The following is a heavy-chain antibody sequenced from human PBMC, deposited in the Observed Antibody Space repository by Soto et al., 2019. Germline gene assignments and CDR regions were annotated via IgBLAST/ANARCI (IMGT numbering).Heavy chain of an antibody. CDR2: ISDSGST. CDR1: RDSMSSFY. V-gene: IGHV4-59*08. Sequence: SETLSLTCTVSRDSMSSFYWSWIRQPPGKGLEYIGYISDSGSTNYNPSFKSRVTISLDTSKNQFSLKLSSVTAADTAVYYCARGLDVFWSGLAPIRPIHYYGMDVWGQGTTVTVSS. J-gene: IGHJ6*02. D-gene: IGHD3-3*01. CDR3: ARGLDVFWSGLAPIRPIHYYGMDV.